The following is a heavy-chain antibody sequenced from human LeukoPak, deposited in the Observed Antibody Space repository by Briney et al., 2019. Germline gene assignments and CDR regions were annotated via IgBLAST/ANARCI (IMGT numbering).Heavy chain of an antibody. J-gene: IGHJ4*02. Sequence: GGSLRLSCAASGFTVSSNYMSWVRQAPGKGLEWVSVIYSGGSTYYADSVKGRFTISRDNSKNTLYLQMKSLRAEDTAVYYCAKDRRRYLETIDYWGQGTLVTVSS. D-gene: IGHD5-24*01. V-gene: IGHV3-53*01. CDR2: IYSGGST. CDR3: AKDRRRYLETIDY. CDR1: GFTVSSNY.